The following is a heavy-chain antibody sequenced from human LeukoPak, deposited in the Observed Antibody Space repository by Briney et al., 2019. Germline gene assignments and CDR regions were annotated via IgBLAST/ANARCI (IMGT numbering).Heavy chain of an antibody. CDR2: IGGSGGDT. CDR1: GFTFSSHA. J-gene: IGHJ4*02. Sequence: GGSLRLSCAASGFTFSSHAMTWVRQAPGKGLEXXXXIGGSGGDTYYADSVKGRFTISRDNSKNTLNLQMNSLRAEDSAVYYCAREEAVRRFGHDYWGQGTLVTVSS. V-gene: IGHV3-23*01. CDR3: AREEAVRRFGHDY. D-gene: IGHD6-6*01.